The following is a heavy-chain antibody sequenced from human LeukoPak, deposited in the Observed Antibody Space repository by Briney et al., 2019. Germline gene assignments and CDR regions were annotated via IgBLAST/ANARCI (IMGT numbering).Heavy chain of an antibody. V-gene: IGHV1-18*01. CDR1: GYTFTSYG. Sequence: ASVKVSCKATGYTFTSYGISCGRQAPGQGLEWMGWISAYNGNTNYAQKLQGRVTMTTDTSTSTAYMELRSLRSDDTAVYYCARITYYDSTHPSTWGQGTLVTVSS. CDR2: ISAYNGNT. J-gene: IGHJ4*02. D-gene: IGHD3-22*01. CDR3: ARITYYDSTHPST.